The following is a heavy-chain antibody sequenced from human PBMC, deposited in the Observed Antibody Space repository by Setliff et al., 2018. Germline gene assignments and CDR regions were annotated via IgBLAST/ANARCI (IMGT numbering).Heavy chain of an antibody. CDR1: GGSINNYY. V-gene: IGHV4-4*08. D-gene: IGHD2-15*01. CDR3: ARGVSGVSWTPRY. CDR2: IYTSGNT. Sequence: SETLSLTCTVSGGSINNYYWSWIRQSPGKGLEWIGYIYTSGNTNYNPSLKSRVTISLDTSKNQFSLKLSSVTAADTAVYYCARGVSGVSWTPRYWGRGTLVTVSS. J-gene: IGHJ4*02.